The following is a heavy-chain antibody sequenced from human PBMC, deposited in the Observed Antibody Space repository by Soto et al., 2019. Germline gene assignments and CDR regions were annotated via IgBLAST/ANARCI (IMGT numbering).Heavy chain of an antibody. CDR2: IYSGGST. J-gene: IGHJ4*02. Sequence: DVQVVESGGGLIQPGGSLRLSCAVSGFSVTANYMSWVRQAPEKGLEWVSVIYSGGSTYYVDSVKGRFSISRDISKNTMSLQMNSLRAEDKAVYYCHCYGYWGQGTLGTVSS. V-gene: IGHV3-53*01. D-gene: IGHD2-21*01. CDR1: GFSVTANY. CDR3: HCYGY.